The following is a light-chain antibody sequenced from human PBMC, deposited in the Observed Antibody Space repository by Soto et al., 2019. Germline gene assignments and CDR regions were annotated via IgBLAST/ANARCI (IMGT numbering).Light chain of an antibody. J-gene: IGKJ5*01. CDR1: QSISSY. Sequence: IQMTQSPSSLSASVGDRVTITCRASQSISSYLNWYQLKPGKAPKVLIYDASTLETGVPSRFSGSGSGTDFTFTISSLQPEDSATYYCQQYDNLPITFGQGTRLEI. CDR2: DAS. V-gene: IGKV1-33*01. CDR3: QQYDNLPIT.